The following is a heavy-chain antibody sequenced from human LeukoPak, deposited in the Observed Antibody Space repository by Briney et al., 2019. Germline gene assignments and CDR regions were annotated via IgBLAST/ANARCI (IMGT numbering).Heavy chain of an antibody. CDR1: GFTFSSYA. J-gene: IGHJ4*02. Sequence: AGGSLRLSCAASGFTFSSYAMSWVRQAPGKGLEWVSAISGSGGSTYYADSVKGRFTISRDNSKNTLYLQMNSLRAEDTAVYYCAKRAMTYSSAVPRHFDYWGQEPLVTVSS. D-gene: IGHD6-19*01. V-gene: IGHV3-23*01. CDR3: AKRAMTYSSAVPRHFDY. CDR2: ISGSGGST.